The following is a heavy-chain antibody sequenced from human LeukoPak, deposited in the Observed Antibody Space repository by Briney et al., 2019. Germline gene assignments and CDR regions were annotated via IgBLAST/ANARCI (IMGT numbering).Heavy chain of an antibody. D-gene: IGHD2-8*02. CDR3: ARGFRARTYCTGGVCYTNWFDS. Sequence: GASVKVSCKASGYTFTGYYMHWVRQAPGQGLEWMGWINPSSGGTNYAQKFQGRVTMTRDTSISTAYMELSRLRSDDTAVYYCARGFRARTYCTGGVCYTNWFDSWGQRTLVTVSS. CDR2: INPSSGGT. V-gene: IGHV1-2*02. CDR1: GYTFTGYY. J-gene: IGHJ5*01.